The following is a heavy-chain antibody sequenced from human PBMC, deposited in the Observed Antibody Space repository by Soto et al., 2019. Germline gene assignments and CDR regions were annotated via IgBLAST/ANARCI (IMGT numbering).Heavy chain of an antibody. CDR2: IYWHDDK. CDR3: AQVDDVAALFAY. J-gene: IGHJ4*02. CDR1: WFSLSTTGEG. D-gene: IGHD6-25*01. Sequence: QITLKESGPTLVKPTQTLTLTCTFSWFSLSTTGEGVGWIRQPPGKALEWLAVIYWHDDKSYSPSLKSRLTISKDTSKKQVVLTMMNMAPVDTGTYYCAQVDDVAALFAYLGQGTLVTVSS. V-gene: IGHV2-5*01.